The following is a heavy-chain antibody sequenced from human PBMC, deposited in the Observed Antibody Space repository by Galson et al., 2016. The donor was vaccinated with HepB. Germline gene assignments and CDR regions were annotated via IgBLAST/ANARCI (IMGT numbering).Heavy chain of an antibody. D-gene: IGHD1-26*01. J-gene: IGHJ4*02. CDR2: IIPIFGTA. Sequence: SVKVSCKASGGTFSTYTISWVRQAPGQGLEWMGGIIPIFGTANYAQKFQGRVSITADESTNTAYMELSSLRPADTGMYYCAREGGTYLSGGQGFLVTVSS. V-gene: IGHV1-69*13. CDR1: GGTFSTYT. CDR3: AREGGTYLS.